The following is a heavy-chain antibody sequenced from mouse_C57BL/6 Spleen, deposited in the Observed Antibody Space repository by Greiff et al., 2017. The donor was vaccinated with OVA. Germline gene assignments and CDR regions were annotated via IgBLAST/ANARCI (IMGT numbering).Heavy chain of an antibody. V-gene: IGHV3-6*01. J-gene: IGHJ1*03. Sequence: EVQRVESGPGLVKPSQSLSLTCSVTGYSITSGYYWNWIRQFPGNKLEWMGYISYDGSNNYNPSLKNRISITRDTSKNQFFLKLNSVTTEDTATYYCAREDSYYYGSSYGYFDVWGTGTTVTVSS. CDR2: ISYDGSN. CDR1: GYSITSGYY. CDR3: AREDSYYYGSSYGYFDV. D-gene: IGHD1-1*01.